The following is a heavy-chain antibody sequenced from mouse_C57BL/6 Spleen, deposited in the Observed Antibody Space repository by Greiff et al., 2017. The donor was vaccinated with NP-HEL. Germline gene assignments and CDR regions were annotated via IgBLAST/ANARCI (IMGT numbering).Heavy chain of an antibody. CDR2: IDPNSGGT. CDR1: GYTFTSYW. J-gene: IGHJ1*03. D-gene: IGHD2-5*01. CDR3: ARGAYSNYPHWYFDV. Sequence: VQLQQSGAELVKPGASVKLSCKASGYTFTSYWMHWVKQRPGRGLEWIGRIDPNSGGTKYNEKFKSKATLTVDKPSSTAYMQRSSLTSEDSAVYDCARGAYSNYPHWYFDVWGTGTTVTVSS. V-gene: IGHV1-72*01.